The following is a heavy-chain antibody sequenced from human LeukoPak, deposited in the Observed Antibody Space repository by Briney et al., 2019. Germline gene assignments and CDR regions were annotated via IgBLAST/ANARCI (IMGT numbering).Heavy chain of an antibody. J-gene: IGHJ4*02. CDR3: ARVRGGEWVRHRGSCDY. D-gene: IGHD5-12*01. CDR1: GGSFSGYY. Sequence: SETLSLTCAVYGGSFSGYYWSWIRQPPGKGLEWIGEINHSGSTNYNPSLKSRVTISVDTSKNQFSLKLSSVTAADTAVYYCARVRGGEWVRHRGSCDYWGQGTLVAVSS. CDR2: INHSGST. V-gene: IGHV4-34*01.